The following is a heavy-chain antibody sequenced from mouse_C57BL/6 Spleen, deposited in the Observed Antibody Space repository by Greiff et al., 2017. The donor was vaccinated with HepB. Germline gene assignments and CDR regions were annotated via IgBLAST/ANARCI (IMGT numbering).Heavy chain of an antibody. CDR1: GYTFTSYW. J-gene: IGHJ2*01. Sequence: QVQLQQPGAELVRPGSSVKLSCKASGYTFTSYWMHWVKQRPIQGLEWIGNIDPSDSETHYNQKFKDKATLTVDKSSSTAYMQLSSLTSEDSAVYDCARSDYYGRSYFDYWGQGTTLTVSS. D-gene: IGHD1-1*01. CDR3: ARSDYYGRSYFDY. V-gene: IGHV1-52*01. CDR2: IDPSDSET.